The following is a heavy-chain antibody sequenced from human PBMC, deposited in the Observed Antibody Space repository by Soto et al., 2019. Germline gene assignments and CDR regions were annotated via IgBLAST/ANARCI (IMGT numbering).Heavy chain of an antibody. Sequence: GGSLRLSCAASAFIFRTYAMSWVRQAPGKGLEWVSAISGSGDSTYYADSVKGRFTISRDNSKNTLYLQMNSLRAEDTAVYYCTKGGTIAVATTVYFDYWGQGTLVTVS. CDR2: ISGSGDST. CDR3: TKGGTIAVATTVYFDY. V-gene: IGHV3-23*01. J-gene: IGHJ4*02. CDR1: AFIFRTYA. D-gene: IGHD6-19*01.